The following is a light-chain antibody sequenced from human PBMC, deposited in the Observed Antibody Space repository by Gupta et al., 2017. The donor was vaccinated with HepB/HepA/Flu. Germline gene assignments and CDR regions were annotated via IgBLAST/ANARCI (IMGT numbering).Light chain of an antibody. V-gene: IGLV1-51*02. J-gene: IGLJ2*01. Sequence: QSVLTQPPSLSAAPGQKVTISCSGSSSNIGSNYVSWSQQHPGTTPKLLIFENNQRRSGVPDRFSGSTYDASATLDITGLQTGDEADYYCGAWDGSLSVVLFGGGTRLTDL. CDR2: ENN. CDR3: GAWDGSLSVVL. CDR1: SSNIGSNY.